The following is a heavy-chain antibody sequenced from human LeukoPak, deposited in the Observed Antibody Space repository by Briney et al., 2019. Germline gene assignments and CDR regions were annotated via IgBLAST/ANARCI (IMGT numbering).Heavy chain of an antibody. D-gene: IGHD3-16*01. J-gene: IGHJ4*02. CDR1: GFTFDDYA. CDR3: ARWGNLPLDY. CDR2: ISWNSGSI. Sequence: GGSLRLSCAASGFTFDDYAMHWVRQAPGKGLEWVSGISWNSGSIGYADSVKGRFTISRDNAKNSVYLQMNSLRAEDTAVYYCARWGNLPLDYWGQGSLVTVSS. V-gene: IGHV3-9*01.